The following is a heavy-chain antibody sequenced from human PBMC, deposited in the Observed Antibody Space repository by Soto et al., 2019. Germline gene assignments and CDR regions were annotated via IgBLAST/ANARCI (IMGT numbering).Heavy chain of an antibody. Sequence: PGGSLRLSCAASGFTFSSYGMHWVRQAPGKGLEWVAVIWYDGSNKYYADSVKGRFTISRDNSISAAYLQWSSLKASDTAMYYCARHGDTAMVSNGMDVWGQGTTVTVSS. D-gene: IGHD5-18*01. J-gene: IGHJ6*02. CDR1: GFTFSSYG. V-gene: IGHV3-33*01. CDR3: ARHGDTAMVSNGMDV. CDR2: IWYDGSNK.